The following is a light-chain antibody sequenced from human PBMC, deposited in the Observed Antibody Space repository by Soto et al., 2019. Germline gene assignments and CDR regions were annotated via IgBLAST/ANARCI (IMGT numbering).Light chain of an antibody. CDR2: AAS. CDR3: QQANSFPRT. Sequence: IQMTQSPSSVSASVGARVTITCRASQAISTWLAWYQQKPGKAPKLLIYAASNLQTGVPSRFSGSGSGTDFTLTISSLQPEDFATYYCQQANSFPRTFGQGTKVEIK. J-gene: IGKJ1*01. CDR1: QAISTW. V-gene: IGKV1D-12*01.